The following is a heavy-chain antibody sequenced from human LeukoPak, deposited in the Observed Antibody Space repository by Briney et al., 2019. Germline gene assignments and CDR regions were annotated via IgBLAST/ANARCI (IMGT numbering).Heavy chain of an antibody. D-gene: IGHD3-3*01. CDR2: IKQDGSEK. V-gene: IGHV3-7*05. J-gene: IGHJ6*02. Sequence: GGSLRLSCAASGFTFSDYYMSWVRQAPGKGLEWVANIKQDGSEKYYVDSVKGRFTISRDNAKNSLYLQMNSLRAEDTAVYYCARVGSYDFWSGYYQYYYYGMDVWGQGTTVTVSS. CDR3: ARVGSYDFWSGYYQYYYYGMDV. CDR1: GFTFSDYY.